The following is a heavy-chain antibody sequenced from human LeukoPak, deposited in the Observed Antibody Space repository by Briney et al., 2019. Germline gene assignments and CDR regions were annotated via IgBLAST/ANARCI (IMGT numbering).Heavy chain of an antibody. Sequence: GGSLRLSCAASGFTFSSYAMHWVRQAPGKGLEWVAVISYDGSNKYYADSVKGRFTISRDNSKNTLYLQMNSLRAEDTAVYYCARDKAAGFDTPEYFDYWGQGTLVTVSS. CDR3: ARDKAAGFDTPEYFDY. CDR2: ISYDGSNK. CDR1: GFTFSSYA. J-gene: IGHJ4*02. D-gene: IGHD3-9*01. V-gene: IGHV3-30-3*01.